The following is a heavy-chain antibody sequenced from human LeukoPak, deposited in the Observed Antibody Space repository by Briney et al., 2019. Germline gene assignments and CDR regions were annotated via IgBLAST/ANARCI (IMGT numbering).Heavy chain of an antibody. D-gene: IGHD1-26*01. J-gene: IGHJ4*02. CDR2: IKQDGGQI. V-gene: IGHV3-7*01. CDR3: ARDKLVGDSYFEY. Sequence: GGSLRLSCTASGFTFRSYWMSWIRQAPGKGLEWVANIKQDGGQIYYVDSVKGRFTISRDNAKNSLFLQMNSLRAEDTAVYYCARDKLVGDSYFEYWGQGTLVTVSS. CDR1: GFTFRSYW.